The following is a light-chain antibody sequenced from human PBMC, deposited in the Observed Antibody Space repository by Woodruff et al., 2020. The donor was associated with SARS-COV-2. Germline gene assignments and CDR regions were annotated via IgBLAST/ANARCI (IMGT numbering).Light chain of an antibody. CDR2: KAS. CDR1: SW. CDR3: QQYNSYWT. J-gene: IGKJ1*01. V-gene: IGKV1-5*03. Sequence: SWLAWYQQKPGKAPKLLIYKASSLESGVPSRFSGSGSGTEFTLTISSLQPDDFATYYCQQYNSYWTFGQGTKVEIK.